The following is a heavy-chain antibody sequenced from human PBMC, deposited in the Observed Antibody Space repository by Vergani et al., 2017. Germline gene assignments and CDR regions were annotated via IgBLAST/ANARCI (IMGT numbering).Heavy chain of an antibody. D-gene: IGHD6-19*01. Sequence: QVQLQESGPGLVKPSQTLYLTCTVSGGSISSGGYYWSWIRQHPGKGLEWIGYIYYGGSTYYNPSLKRRVTISVDTSKNQFSLKLSSVTAADTAVDYCARAVAVAGTSDAFDIWGQGTMVTVSS. V-gene: IGHV4-31*03. CDR2: IYYGGST. CDR3: ARAVAVAGTSDAFDI. J-gene: IGHJ3*02. CDR1: GGSISSGGYY.